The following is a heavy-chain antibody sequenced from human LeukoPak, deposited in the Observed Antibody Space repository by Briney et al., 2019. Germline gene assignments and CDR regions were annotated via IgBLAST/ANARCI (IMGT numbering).Heavy chain of an antibody. D-gene: IGHD3-22*01. J-gene: IGHJ3*02. CDR3: AGGHYYDSSGYYYVNAFDI. V-gene: IGHV3-7*04. CDR2: IKQDGSEK. Sequence: GGSLRLSCAASGFTFSSYWMSWVRQAPGKGLEWVANIKQDGSEKYYVDSVKGRFTISRNNAKNSLYLQMNSLRAEDTAVYYCAGGHYYDSSGYYYVNAFDIWGQGTMVTVSS. CDR1: GFTFSSYW.